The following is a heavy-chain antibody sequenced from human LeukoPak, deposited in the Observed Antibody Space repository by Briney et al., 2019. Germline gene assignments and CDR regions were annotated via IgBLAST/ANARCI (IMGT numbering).Heavy chain of an antibody. Sequence: SETLSLTCTVSGGSISSSSYYWGWIRQPPGKGLEWIGSIYYSGSTYYNPSLKSRVTISVDTSKNQFSLKLSSVTAADTAVYYCARGTSYYDFWSGYYPPNLIDYWGQGTLVTVSS. V-gene: IGHV4-39*01. CDR1: GGSISSSSYY. D-gene: IGHD3-3*01. CDR3: ARGTSYYDFWSGYYPPNLIDY. J-gene: IGHJ4*02. CDR2: IYYSGST.